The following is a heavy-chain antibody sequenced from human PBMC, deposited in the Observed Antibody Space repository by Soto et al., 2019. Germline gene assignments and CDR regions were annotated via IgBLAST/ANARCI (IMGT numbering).Heavy chain of an antibody. Sequence: GESLKISCAASGFTFSSYSMNWVRQAPGKGLEWVSSISSSSSYIYYADSVKGRFTISRDNAKNSLYLQMNSLRAEDTAVYYCARSWFGELLENWFDPWGQGTLVTVSS. CDR1: GFTFSSYS. D-gene: IGHD3-10*01. V-gene: IGHV3-21*01. J-gene: IGHJ5*02. CDR3: ARSWFGELLENWFDP. CDR2: ISSSSSYI.